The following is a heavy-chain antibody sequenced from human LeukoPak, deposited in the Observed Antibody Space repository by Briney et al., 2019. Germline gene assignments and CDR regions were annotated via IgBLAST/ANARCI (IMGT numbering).Heavy chain of an antibody. CDR2: IYHSGST. CDR3: ARGVPFYCSGGSCYTILYYFDY. J-gene: IGHJ4*02. D-gene: IGHD2-15*01. V-gene: IGHV4-30-4*08. CDR1: GGSISSGDYY. Sequence: KASQTLSLTCTVSGGSISSGDYYWSWIRQPPGKGLEWIGYIYHSGSTYYNPSLKSRVTISVDTSKNQFSLKLSSVTAADTAVYYCARGVPFYCSGGSCYTILYYFDYWGQGTLVTVSS.